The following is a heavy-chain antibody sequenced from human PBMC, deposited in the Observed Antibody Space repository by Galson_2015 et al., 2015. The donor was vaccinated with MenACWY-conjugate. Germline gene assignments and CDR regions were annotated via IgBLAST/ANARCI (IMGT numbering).Heavy chain of an antibody. V-gene: IGHV1-24*01. J-gene: IGHJ4*02. CDR2: FDPEDGET. Sequence: CKVSGYTLTELSMHWVRQAPGKGLEWMGGFDPEDGETIYAQKFQGRVTMTEDTSTDTAYMELSSLRSEDTAVYYCATATGDEYYFDYWGQGTLVTVSS. CDR1: GYTLTELS. CDR3: ATATGDEYYFDY. D-gene: IGHD7-27*01.